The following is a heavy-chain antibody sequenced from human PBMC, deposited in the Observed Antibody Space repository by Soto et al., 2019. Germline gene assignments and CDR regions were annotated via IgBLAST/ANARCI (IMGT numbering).Heavy chain of an antibody. CDR2: IIPIFGTA. CDR3: ASQRGYYYGMDV. Sequence: SVKVSCKASGGTFSSYTISWVRQAPGPGLEWMGGIIPIFGTADHAQKFQGRVTITADASTSTAYMELSSLRSEDTAVYYCASQRGYYYGMDVWGQGTTVTVSS. D-gene: IGHD3-3*01. J-gene: IGHJ6*02. CDR1: GGTFSSYT. V-gene: IGHV1-69*13.